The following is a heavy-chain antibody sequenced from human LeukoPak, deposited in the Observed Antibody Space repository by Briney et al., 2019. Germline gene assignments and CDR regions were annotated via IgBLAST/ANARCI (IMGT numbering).Heavy chain of an antibody. CDR3: APGAITGTTSDY. CDR1: GGTFSSYA. D-gene: IGHD1-7*01. V-gene: IGHV1-69*04. CDR2: IIPILGIA. J-gene: IGHJ4*02. Sequence: ASVKVSCKASGGTFSSYAIIWVRQAPGQGLEWMGRIIPILGIANYAQKFQGRVTITADKSTSTAYMELSSLRSEDTAVYYCAPGAITGTTSDYWGQGTLVTVSS.